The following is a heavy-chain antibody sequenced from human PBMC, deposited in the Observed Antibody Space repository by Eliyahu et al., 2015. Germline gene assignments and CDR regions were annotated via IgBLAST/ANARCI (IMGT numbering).Heavy chain of an antibody. CDR1: GGXFSXYA. J-gene: IGHJ6*02. V-gene: IGHV1-69*01. Sequence: QVQLVQXGAEVKKPGSSVKXSCKASGGXFSXYAISWVRQAPGQGLEWMGGIIPIFGTANYAQKFQGRVTITADESTSTAYMELSSLRSEDTAVYYCARGLHGYYYYYGMDVWGQGTTVTVSS. CDR3: ARGLHGYYYYYGMDV. CDR2: IIPIFGTA. D-gene: IGHD4-11*01.